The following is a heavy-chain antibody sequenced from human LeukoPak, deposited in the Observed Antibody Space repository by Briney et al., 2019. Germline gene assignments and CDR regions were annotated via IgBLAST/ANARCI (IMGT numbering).Heavy chain of an antibody. CDR1: GGSISSYY. D-gene: IGHD3-9*01. J-gene: IGHJ4*02. CDR3: ARASTDLTGYPTFDY. Sequence: SETLSLTCTVSGGSISSYYWSWIRQPPGKGLEWIGYIYYSGSTNYNPSLKSRVTISVDTSKNQFSLKLSSVTAADTAVYYCARASTDLTGYPTFDYWGQGTLVTVSS. V-gene: IGHV4-59*01. CDR2: IYYSGST.